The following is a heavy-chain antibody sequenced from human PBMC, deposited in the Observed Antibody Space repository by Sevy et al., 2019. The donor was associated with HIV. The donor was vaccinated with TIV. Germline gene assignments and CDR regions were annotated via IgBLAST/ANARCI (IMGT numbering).Heavy chain of an antibody. D-gene: IGHD3-10*01. CDR3: ARPYGSGSWEAFDI. Sequence: GSLRLSCAASGFTFSTYTMNWVRQAPGKGLEWVSSISGSSNYIYYADSLKGRFTISRDNAKNSVYLQMNSLRVEDTAVYYCARPYGSGSWEAFDIWGQGTMVTVSS. J-gene: IGHJ3*02. V-gene: IGHV3-21*01. CDR2: ISGSSNYI. CDR1: GFTFSTYT.